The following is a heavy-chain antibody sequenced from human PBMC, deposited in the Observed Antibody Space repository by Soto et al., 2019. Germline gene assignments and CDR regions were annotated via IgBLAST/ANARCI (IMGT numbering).Heavy chain of an antibody. J-gene: IGHJ6*02. CDR1: GGTFSSYA. CDR3: ARSYERSGYYYYGMDV. D-gene: IGHD3-10*01. V-gene: IGHV1-69*06. CDR2: IIPIFGTA. Sequence: SVKVCCKASGGTFSSYAISWVRQAPGQGLEWMGGIIPIFGTANYAQKFQGRVTITADKSTSTAYMELSSLRSEDTAVYYCARSYERSGYYYYGMDVWGQVTTVPVSS.